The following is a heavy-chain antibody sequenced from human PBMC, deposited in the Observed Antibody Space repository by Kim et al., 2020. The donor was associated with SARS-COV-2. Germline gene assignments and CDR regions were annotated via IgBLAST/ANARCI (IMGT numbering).Heavy chain of an antibody. V-gene: IGHV5-51*01. CDR2: IYPGDSDT. CDR3: ARPPSDTTTGGGWSLEEFDY. Sequence: GESLKISCKGSGYSFTSYWIGWVRQMPGKGLEWMGIIYPGDSDTRYSPSFQGQVTISADKSISTAYLQWSSLKASDTAMYYCARPPSDTTTGGGWSLEEFDYWGQGTLVTVSS. D-gene: IGHD6-19*01. CDR1: GYSFTSYW. J-gene: IGHJ4*02.